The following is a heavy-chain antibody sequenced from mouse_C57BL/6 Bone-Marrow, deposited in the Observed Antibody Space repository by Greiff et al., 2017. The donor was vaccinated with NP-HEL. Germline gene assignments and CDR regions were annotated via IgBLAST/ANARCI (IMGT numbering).Heavy chain of an antibody. V-gene: IGHV1-69*01. D-gene: IGHD1-1*01. CDR2: IDPSDSYT. CDR3: ARERYGSSYDYAMDY. CDR1: GYTFTSYW. J-gene: IGHJ4*01. Sequence: VQLQQPGAELVMPGASVKLSCKASGYTFTSYWMHWVKQRPGQGLEWIGEIDPSDSYTNYNQKFKGKSTLTVDKSSSTAYMQLSSLTSEDSAVYYCARERYGSSYDYAMDYWGQGTSVTVSS.